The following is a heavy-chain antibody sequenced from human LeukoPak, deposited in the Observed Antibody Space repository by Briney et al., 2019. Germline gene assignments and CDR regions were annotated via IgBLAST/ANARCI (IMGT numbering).Heavy chain of an antibody. V-gene: IGHV3-64*04. J-gene: IGHJ4*02. CDR3: ASIVVTTIKGGFDY. Sequence: GGSLRLSCAASGFTFSSYAMYWVRQAPGKGLEYVSAISSNGGSTYYADSVKGRFTISRDNSKNTLYLQMNSLRAEDTAVYYCASIVVTTIKGGFDYWGQGTLVTVSS. CDR2: ISSNGGST. CDR1: GFTFSSYA. D-gene: IGHD5-12*01.